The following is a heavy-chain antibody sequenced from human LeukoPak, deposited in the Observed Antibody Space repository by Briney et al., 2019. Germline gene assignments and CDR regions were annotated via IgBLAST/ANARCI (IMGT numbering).Heavy chain of an antibody. CDR1: GFTFSDYD. Sequence: TGGSLRLSGAASGFTFSDYDMSWIGQSPGKALDGVSDISSSSSYTNYADSVKARFTIPRDNAKNSLYLPMNSLRAEDTAVYYCARDAHSSSWSFDYWGQGTLVPVSS. J-gene: IGHJ4*02. CDR3: ARDAHSSSWSFDY. V-gene: IGHV3-11*06. CDR2: ISSSSSYT. D-gene: IGHD6-13*01.